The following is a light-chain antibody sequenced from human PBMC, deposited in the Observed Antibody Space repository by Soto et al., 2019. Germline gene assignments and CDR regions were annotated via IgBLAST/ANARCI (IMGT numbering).Light chain of an antibody. CDR1: QSVSSN. J-gene: IGKJ2*01. CDR3: QQYDNWSPYT. V-gene: IGKV3-15*01. Sequence: EIVMTQSPATLSVSPGERATLSCRASQSVSSNLAWYQQKPGQAPRLLIYDASTRASGIPPRFSGSGSGTEFTLTISSLQSEAFAVYYCQQYDNWSPYTFGQGTKLEIK. CDR2: DAS.